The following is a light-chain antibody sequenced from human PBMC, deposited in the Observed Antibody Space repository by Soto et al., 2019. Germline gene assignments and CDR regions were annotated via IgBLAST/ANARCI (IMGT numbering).Light chain of an antibody. J-gene: IGKJ4*01. CDR1: QDIRSS. CDR3: QQFNISPFT. Sequence: DIQLTQSPSFLSASVGDRLTITCRASQDIRSSLAWYQQKPGKAPNLLIYTVSTLHSGVPSRFSGSRSGTEFTLTISSLQPEDFATFYCQQFNISPFTFGGGTKVEI. CDR2: TVS. V-gene: IGKV1-9*01.